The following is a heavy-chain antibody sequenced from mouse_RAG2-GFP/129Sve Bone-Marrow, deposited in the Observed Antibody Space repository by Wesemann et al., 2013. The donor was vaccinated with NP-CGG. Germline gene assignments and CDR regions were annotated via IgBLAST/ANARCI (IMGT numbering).Heavy chain of an antibody. CDR3: ARDGYYYGSSYEGFAY. J-gene: IGHJ3*01. Sequence: GASVKLSCKASGYTFTSYWMHWVKQRPGQGLEWIGEINPSNGRTNYNEKFKSKATLTVDKSSSTAYMQLSSLTSEDSAVYYCARDGYYYGSSYEGFAYWGQGTLVTVSA. CDR2: INPSNGRT. D-gene: IGHD1-1*01. CDR1: GYTFTSYW. V-gene: IGHV1S81*02.